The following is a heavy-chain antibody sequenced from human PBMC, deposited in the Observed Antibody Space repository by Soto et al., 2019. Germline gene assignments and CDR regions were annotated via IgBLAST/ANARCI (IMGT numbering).Heavy chain of an antibody. V-gene: IGHV3-30-3*01. CDR2: ISYDGSNK. D-gene: IGHD6-6*01. J-gene: IGHJ6*02. CDR3: ARSDTAARYGMDV. CDR1: GFTFSSYA. Sequence: GGSLRLSCAASGFTFSSYAMHWVRQAPGKGLEWVAVISYDGSNKYYADSVKGRFTISRDNSKNTLYLQMNSLRAEDTAVYYCARSDTAARYGMDVWGQGTTVTVSS.